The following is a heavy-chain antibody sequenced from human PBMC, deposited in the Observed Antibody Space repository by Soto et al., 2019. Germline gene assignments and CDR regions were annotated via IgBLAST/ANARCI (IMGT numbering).Heavy chain of an antibody. D-gene: IGHD2-15*01. Sequence: QVQLVESGGGVVQPGRSLRLSCAASGFTFSSYAMHWVRQAPGKGLEWVAVISYDGSNKYYADSVKGRFTISRDNSKNTLYLQMNIRRAGAPAVYYCARVPSSSGRAHFDYWGQGTLVTVSS. V-gene: IGHV3-30-3*01. CDR3: ARVPSSSGRAHFDY. J-gene: IGHJ4*02. CDR1: GFTFSSYA. CDR2: ISYDGSNK.